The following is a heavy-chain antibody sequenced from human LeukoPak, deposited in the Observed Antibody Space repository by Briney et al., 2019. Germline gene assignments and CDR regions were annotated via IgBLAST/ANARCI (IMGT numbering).Heavy chain of an antibody. CDR2: INHSGST. J-gene: IGHJ5*02. D-gene: IGHD2-15*01. CDR3: ARGLDLIVEVVAATGGFDP. CDR1: GGSFSGYY. V-gene: IGHV4-34*01. Sequence: SETLSLTCAVYGGSFSGYYWSWIRQPPGKGLEWIGEINHSGSTNYNPSLKSRVTISVDTSKNQFSLKLSSVTAADTAVYYCARGLDLIVEVVAATGGFDPWGQGTLVTVSS.